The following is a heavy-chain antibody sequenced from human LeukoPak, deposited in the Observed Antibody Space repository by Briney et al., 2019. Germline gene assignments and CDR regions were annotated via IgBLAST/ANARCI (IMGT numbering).Heavy chain of an antibody. CDR3: AKDRCRGSTSCYKPLGAFDI. D-gene: IGHD2-2*02. V-gene: IGHV3-7*03. J-gene: IGHJ3*02. CDR2: IKQDGSEK. Sequence: GGSLRLSCVTSGFTFSSYWMSWVRQAPGKGLEWVANIKQDGSEKYYVDSVKGRFTISRDNSKNTLYLQMNSLRAEDTAVYYCAKDRCRGSTSCYKPLGAFDIWGQGTMVTVSS. CDR1: GFTFSSYW.